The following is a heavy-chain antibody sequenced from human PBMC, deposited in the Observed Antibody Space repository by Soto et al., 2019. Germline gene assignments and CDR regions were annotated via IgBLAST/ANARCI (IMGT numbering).Heavy chain of an antibody. CDR3: ASAAWLRGLCDY. D-gene: IGHD5-12*01. Sequence: EVQLVESGGGLVQPGGSLRLSCAASGFTFSSYSMNWVRQAPGKGLEWVSYISSSSSTIYYADSVKGRFTISRDNAKNSLYPQMNTVRAEETAVYSSASAAWLRGLCDYWGQGTLVTVPS. CDR2: ISSSSSTI. J-gene: IGHJ4*02. CDR1: GFTFSSYS. V-gene: IGHV3-48*01.